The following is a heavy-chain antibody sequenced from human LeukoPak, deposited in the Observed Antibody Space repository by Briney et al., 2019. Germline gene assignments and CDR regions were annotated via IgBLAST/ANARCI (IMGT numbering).Heavy chain of an antibody. CDR3: ARRNYYDTSGYQFDY. CDR2: IYYSGNT. J-gene: IGHJ4*02. V-gene: IGHV4-59*08. CDR1: GGSISSYY. D-gene: IGHD3-22*01. Sequence: SETLSLTCTVSGGSISSYYWSWIRQPPGKGLEWIGYIYYSGNTNYHPSLTSRATISVDTSKNQFSLKLSSVTAADTAVYYCARRNYYDTSGYQFDYWGQGTLVTVSS.